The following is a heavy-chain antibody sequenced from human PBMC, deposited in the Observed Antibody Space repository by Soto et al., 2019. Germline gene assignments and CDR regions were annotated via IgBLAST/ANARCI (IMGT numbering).Heavy chain of an antibody. CDR1: GFPFNNYA. Sequence: EAQLLESGGGLVQPGGSLRLSCAASGFPFNNYAMSWVRQAPGKGLEWVSAIRGSDESTYYAQSVKGLFTISRDNAKNTLNLQMNRLRADDTAVYDCAKSRSVEDGFDIWGQGTMVTVSS. CDR3: AKSRSVEDGFDI. J-gene: IGHJ3*02. V-gene: IGHV3-23*01. CDR2: IRGSDEST.